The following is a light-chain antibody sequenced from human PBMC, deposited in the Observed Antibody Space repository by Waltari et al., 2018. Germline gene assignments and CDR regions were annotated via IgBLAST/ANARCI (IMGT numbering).Light chain of an antibody. CDR1: SPNHGEGYD. CDR3: QSYDSSVSAWV. J-gene: IGLJ3*02. Sequence: QSVLTQPPSVSGAPGQSNTIPCTGSSPNHGEGYDVTCYQPLPVTAPKLLIYGHNNRPSGVPDRFSGSKSGTSASLAITGLQAEDEADYYCQSYDSSVSAWVFGGGTKLTVV. V-gene: IGLV1-40*01. CDR2: GHN.